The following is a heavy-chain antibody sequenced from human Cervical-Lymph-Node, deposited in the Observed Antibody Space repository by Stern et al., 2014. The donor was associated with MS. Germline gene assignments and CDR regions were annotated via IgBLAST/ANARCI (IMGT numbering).Heavy chain of an antibody. J-gene: IGHJ4*02. CDR3: AKHACTGAACPFDL. Sequence: QVQLQESGPGLVKPSETLSLTCAVSGDSISSYTHYWAWIRQPPGKGLEWIGSVYYRGPTYSDPSLRRRVTISVDTPKNRSPLGLNSVTAADTAVYYCAKHACTGAACPFDLWGQGTLVTVSS. CDR1: GDSISSYTHY. V-gene: IGHV4-39*01. CDR2: VYYRGPT. D-gene: IGHD2-8*02.